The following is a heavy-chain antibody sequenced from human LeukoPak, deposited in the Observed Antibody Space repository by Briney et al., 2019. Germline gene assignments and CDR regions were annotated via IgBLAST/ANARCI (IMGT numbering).Heavy chain of an antibody. CDR2: INHSGST. CDR1: GGSFSGYY. D-gene: IGHD3-9*01. Sequence: SETLSLTCAVYGGSFSGYYWSWIRQPPGKGLEWIGEINHSGSTNYNPSLKSRVTISVDTSKNQFSLKLSSVTAADTAVYYCARDLTGYYNSPPGQPPWGQGTLVTVSS. CDR3: ARDLTGYYNSPPGQPP. V-gene: IGHV4-34*01. J-gene: IGHJ5*02.